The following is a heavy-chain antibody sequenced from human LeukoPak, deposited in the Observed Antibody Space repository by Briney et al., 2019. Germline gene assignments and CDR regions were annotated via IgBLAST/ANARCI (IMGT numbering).Heavy chain of an antibody. CDR2: TYYRSKWYN. J-gene: IGHJ3*02. CDR1: GDTVSSNNAA. D-gene: IGHD4-23*01. CDR3: ARDFGGAFNI. V-gene: IGHV6-1*01. Sequence: SQTLSLTCAISGDTVSSNNAAWSWTRQSPSRGLEWLGRTYYRSKWYNNYAESVKSRITINSDTSKNQFSLQLNSVTPEDTAVYYCARDFGGAFNIWGQGTLVTVPS.